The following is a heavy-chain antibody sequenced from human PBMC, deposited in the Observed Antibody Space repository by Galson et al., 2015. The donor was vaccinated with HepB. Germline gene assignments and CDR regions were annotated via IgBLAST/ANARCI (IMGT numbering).Heavy chain of an antibody. J-gene: IGHJ5*02. V-gene: IGHV4-31*03. D-gene: IGHD6-13*01. Sequence: TLSLTCTVSGGSISSGGYYWSWIRQHPGKGLEWIGYIYYSGSTYYNPSLKSRVTISVDTSKNQFSLKLSSVTAADTAVYYCARDCAQYSSSQKGFDPWGQGTLVTVSS. CDR1: GGSISSGGYY. CDR2: IYYSGST. CDR3: ARDCAQYSSSQKGFDP.